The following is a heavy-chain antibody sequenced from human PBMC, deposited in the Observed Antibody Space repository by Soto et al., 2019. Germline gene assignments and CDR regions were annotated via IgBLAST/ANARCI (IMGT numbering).Heavy chain of an antibody. CDR1: GYTFTSYS. J-gene: IGHJ5*02. Sequence: ASVKVSCKASGYTFTSYSISWVRQAPGQGLEWMGWISAYNGNTNYAQKLQGRVTMTTDKSTSTAYMELRSLRSDDTAVYYCARDDGGRLCSSNSCYLHNWFEPWGPGTLVTVSS. CDR2: ISAYNGNT. V-gene: IGHV1-18*01. CDR3: ARDDGGRLCSSNSCYLHNWFEP. D-gene: IGHD2-2*01.